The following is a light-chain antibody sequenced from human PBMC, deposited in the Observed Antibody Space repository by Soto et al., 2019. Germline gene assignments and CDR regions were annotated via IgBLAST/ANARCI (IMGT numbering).Light chain of an antibody. CDR3: QQYGSSLWT. J-gene: IGKJ1*01. CDR2: GAS. CDR1: QSVSSSY. Sequence: EIVLTQSTGTLSLSPGERATLSCRASQSVSSSYLAWYQQKPGQAPRLLIYGASSRATGIPDRFSGSGSGTDFTLTISRLEPEDFAVYYCQQYGSSLWTFVQGTKLEIK. V-gene: IGKV3-20*01.